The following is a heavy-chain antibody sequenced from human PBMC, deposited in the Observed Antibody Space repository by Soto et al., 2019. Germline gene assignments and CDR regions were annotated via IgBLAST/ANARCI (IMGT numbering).Heavy chain of an antibody. V-gene: IGHV4-39*01. D-gene: IGHD2-21*02. Sequence: SETLSLTCSVSGVSISSSSYYWGWIRQPPGKGLEWIGSIYYSGSTYYNPSLKSRVTISVDTSKNQFSLKLSSVTAADTAVYYCARVPPNCGGDCHSREGYYAMDVWGQGTTVT. CDR1: GVSISSSSYY. CDR2: IYYSGST. J-gene: IGHJ6*02. CDR3: ARVPPNCGGDCHSREGYYAMDV.